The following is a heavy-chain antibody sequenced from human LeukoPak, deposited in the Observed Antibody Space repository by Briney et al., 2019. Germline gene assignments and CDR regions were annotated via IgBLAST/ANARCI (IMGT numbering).Heavy chain of an antibody. Sequence: GGSLRLSCAASGFTFSSYAMSWVRHAPGKGLEWVSTISGSGGSTYYADSVKGRFTISRDNSKNTLYLQMNSLRAEDTAVYYCAKVVGLQWLVRANFDDCGQGTLVAVSS. V-gene: IGHV3-23*01. CDR2: ISGSGGST. CDR3: AKVVGLQWLVRANFDD. CDR1: GFTFSSYA. J-gene: IGHJ4*02. D-gene: IGHD6-19*01.